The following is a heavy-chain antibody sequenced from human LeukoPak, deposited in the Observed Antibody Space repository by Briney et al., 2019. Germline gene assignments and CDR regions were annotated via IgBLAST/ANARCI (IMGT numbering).Heavy chain of an antibody. CDR1: GFTFNTYS. J-gene: IGHJ6*03. V-gene: IGHV3-48*01. CDR3: ARPHLSYGDIRDYYYYYMDV. CDR2: ISSSSGTI. Sequence: GGSLRLSCAASGFTFNTYSMNWLRQVPGKGLEWVAYISSSSGTIYYADSVKGRFTISTDTSKNTVYLQMNSLRAEDTAVYYCARPHLSYGDIRDYYYYYMDVWGKGTTVTVSS. D-gene: IGHD4-17*01.